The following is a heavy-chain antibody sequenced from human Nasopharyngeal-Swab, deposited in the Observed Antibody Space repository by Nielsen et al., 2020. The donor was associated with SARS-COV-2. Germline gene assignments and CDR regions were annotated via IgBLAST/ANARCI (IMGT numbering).Heavy chain of an antibody. V-gene: IGHV1-3*04. J-gene: IGHJ4*02. CDR1: RCTFSSYS. D-gene: IGHD1-26*01. CDR2: VNTGNGNT. Sequence: ASVKVSCKASRCTFSSYSMHWVRQAPGQRPEWMGCVNTGNGNTRYSQKFQDRVTMTRDTSTTTAYMELSSLEFEDTAVYYCARGGSLGGDLDYWGQGTLVTVSS. CDR3: ARGGSLGGDLDY.